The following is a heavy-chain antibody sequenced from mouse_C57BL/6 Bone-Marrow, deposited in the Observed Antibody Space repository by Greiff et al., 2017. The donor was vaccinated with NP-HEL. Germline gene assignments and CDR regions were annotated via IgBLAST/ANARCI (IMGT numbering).Heavy chain of an antibody. J-gene: IGHJ4*01. Sequence: EVKLVESGGGLVQPGGSMKLSCVASGFTFSNYWMNWVRQSPEKGLEWVAQIRLKSDNYATNYAESVKGRFTISRDDSKSSVYLQMNNLRAEDTGIYYCTGGYGSSWAMDYWGQGTSVTVSS. CDR1: GFTFSNYW. CDR2: IRLKSDNYAT. D-gene: IGHD1-1*01. CDR3: TGGYGSSWAMDY. V-gene: IGHV6-3*01.